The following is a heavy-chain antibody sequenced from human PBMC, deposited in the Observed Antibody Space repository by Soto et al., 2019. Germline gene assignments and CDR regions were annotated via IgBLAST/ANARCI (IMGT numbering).Heavy chain of an antibody. V-gene: IGHV1-69*13. CDR3: ARVSDYVWGSYRSSDNWFDP. J-gene: IGHJ5*02. CDR2: IIPIFGTA. D-gene: IGHD3-16*02. Sequence: ATVKVSCKASGRTFSSNAISWVRQAPGQGLEWMGGIIPIFGTANYSQKLQGRVTITADESTSTAYMELSSLRSEYTSVSYCARVSDYVWGSYRSSDNWFDPWGQGTLVTVSS. CDR1: GRTFSSNA.